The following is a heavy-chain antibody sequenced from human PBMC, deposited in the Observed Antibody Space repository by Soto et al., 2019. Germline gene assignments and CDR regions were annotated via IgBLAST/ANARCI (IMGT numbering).Heavy chain of an antibody. CDR1: GGSISSYY. CDR3: ARGTVLVVAANKYTDAFDF. CDR2: MYYSGST. Sequence: SETLSLTCTVSGGSISSYYWNWIRQSPGKGLEWIGCMYYSGSTKYNPSLKSRVTISLDTSKNQFSLNLRSVTAADTAVYYCARGTVLVVAANKYTDAFDFWGQGTMVTVSS. D-gene: IGHD2-15*01. J-gene: IGHJ3*01. V-gene: IGHV4-59*01.